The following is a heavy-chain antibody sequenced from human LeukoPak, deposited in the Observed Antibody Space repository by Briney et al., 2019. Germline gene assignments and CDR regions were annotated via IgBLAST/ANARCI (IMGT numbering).Heavy chain of an antibody. CDR2: IYYTGST. Sequence: SETLSLTCIVSGGSISSYYWSWIRQPPGKGLEWIGYIYYTGSTNYNPSLKSRVTISVDTSKNQFSLKLSSVTAADTAVYYCARSPMPGYYYDTSGYSWGQGTLVTVSS. CDR1: GGSISSYY. D-gene: IGHD3-22*01. V-gene: IGHV4-59*01. CDR3: ARSPMPGYYYDTSGYS. J-gene: IGHJ5*02.